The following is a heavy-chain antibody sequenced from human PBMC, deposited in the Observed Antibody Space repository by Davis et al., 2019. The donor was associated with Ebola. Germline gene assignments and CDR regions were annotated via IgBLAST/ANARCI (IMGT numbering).Heavy chain of an antibody. J-gene: IGHJ4*02. V-gene: IGHV4-39*07. CDR1: GGSISSGSYY. D-gene: IGHD3-10*01. CDR3: ARGSYYYGSGIDY. Sequence: SETLSLTCTVSGGSISSGSYYWDWIRQPPGKGLEWIGEINHSGSTNYNPSLKSRVTISVDTSKNQFSLKLSSVTAADTAVYYCARGSYYYGSGIDYWGQGTLVTVSS. CDR2: INHSGST.